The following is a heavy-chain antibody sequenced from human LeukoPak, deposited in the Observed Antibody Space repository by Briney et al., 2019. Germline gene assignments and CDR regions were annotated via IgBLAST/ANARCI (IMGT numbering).Heavy chain of an antibody. V-gene: IGHV1-2*02. CDR1: GYTFTDYY. CDR3: ARNQEGKSLDY. J-gene: IGHJ4*02. CDR2: MNPNSGGT. Sequence: GASVKVSCKASGYTFTDYYIHWVRQAPGQGLEWMAWMNPNSGGTSYARKFQGRVTMTRDTSISTAYMELSRLRFDDTAVYYCARNQEGKSLDYWGQGPLVTVSS.